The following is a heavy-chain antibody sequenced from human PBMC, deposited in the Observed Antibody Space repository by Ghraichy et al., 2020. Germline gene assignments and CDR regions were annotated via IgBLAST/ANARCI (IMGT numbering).Heavy chain of an antibody. V-gene: IGHV3-23*01. Sequence: GGSLRLSCAASGFTFSSYAMSWVRQAPGKGLEWVSAISGSGGSTYYADSVKGRFTISRDNSKNTLYLQMNSLRAEDTAVYYCAKDRGGVAITMIVVVPAFDIWGQGTMVTVSS. D-gene: IGHD3-22*01. CDR1: GFTFSSYA. J-gene: IGHJ3*02. CDR3: AKDRGGVAITMIVVVPAFDI. CDR2: ISGSGGST.